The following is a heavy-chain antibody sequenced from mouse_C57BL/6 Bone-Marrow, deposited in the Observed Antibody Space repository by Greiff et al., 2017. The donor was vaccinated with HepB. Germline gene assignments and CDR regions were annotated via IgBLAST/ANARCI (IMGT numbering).Heavy chain of an antibody. CDR3: ARWVTTVVAPRYFDY. J-gene: IGHJ2*01. V-gene: IGHV1-64*01. CDR1: GYTFTSYW. CDR2: IHPNSGST. Sequence: QVQLQQPGAELVKPGASVKLSCKASGYTFTSYWMHWVKQRPGQGLEWIGMIHPNSGSTNYNEKFKSKATLTVDKSSSTAYMQLSSLTSEDSAVYYCARWVTTVVAPRYFDYWGQGTTLTVSS. D-gene: IGHD1-1*01.